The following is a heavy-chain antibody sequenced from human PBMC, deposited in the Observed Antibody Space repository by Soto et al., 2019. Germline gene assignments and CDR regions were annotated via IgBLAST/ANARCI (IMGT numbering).Heavy chain of an antibody. V-gene: IGHV3-23*01. CDR2: ISGSGGST. CDR3: AKDQFGGGANDNWFDP. CDR1: GFTFSSYA. Sequence: GGSLRLSCAASGFTFSSYAMSWVRQAPGKGLEWVSAISGSGGSTYYADSVKGRFTISRDNSKNTLYLQMNSLRAEDTAVYYCAKDQFGGGANDNWFDPWGQGTLVTVSS. D-gene: IGHD1-26*01. J-gene: IGHJ5*02.